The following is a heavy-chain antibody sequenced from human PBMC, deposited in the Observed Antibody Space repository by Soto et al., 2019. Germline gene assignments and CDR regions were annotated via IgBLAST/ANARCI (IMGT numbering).Heavy chain of an antibody. J-gene: IGHJ6*02. CDR1: GGSISSSSYY. CDR2: IYYSGST. CDR3: ARLDLWFGELSHSGYDPYYYYGMDV. Sequence: SETLSLTCTVSGGSISSSSYYWGWIRQPPGKGLEWIGSIYYSGSTYYNPSLKSRVTISVDTSKNQFSLKLSSVTAADTAVYYCARLDLWFGELSHSGYDPYYYYGMDVWGQGTTVTVSS. D-gene: IGHD3-10*01. V-gene: IGHV4-39*01.